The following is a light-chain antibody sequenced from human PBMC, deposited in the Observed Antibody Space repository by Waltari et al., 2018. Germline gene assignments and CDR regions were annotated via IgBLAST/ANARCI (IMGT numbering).Light chain of an antibody. CDR2: KAS. Sequence: DIQLTQSPSTLSAFVGDRVTITCRASDSITDWLAWYQQRPGQAPKLLIYKASTLPSGVPPRFSGSGSGTEFTLTISSLQPEDFGIYYCQQYNNYPKTFGQGTKVEIK. CDR1: DSITDW. J-gene: IGKJ1*01. V-gene: IGKV1-5*03. CDR3: QQYNNYPKT.